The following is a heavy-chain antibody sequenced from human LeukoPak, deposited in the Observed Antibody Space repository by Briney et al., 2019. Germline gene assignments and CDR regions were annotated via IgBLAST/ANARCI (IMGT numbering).Heavy chain of an antibody. CDR1: GFTVSTNY. V-gene: IGHV3-53*01. CDR3: AREREGSSAFDI. D-gene: IGHD1-26*01. Sequence: GGSLRLSCAASGFTVSTNYMSWVRQAPGKGLEWVSEIYSGGSTYYAASVKGRFSISRDTSKNTVYLQMNSLRGEDTAVYYCAREREGSSAFDIWGQGTMVTVSS. J-gene: IGHJ3*02. CDR2: IYSGGST.